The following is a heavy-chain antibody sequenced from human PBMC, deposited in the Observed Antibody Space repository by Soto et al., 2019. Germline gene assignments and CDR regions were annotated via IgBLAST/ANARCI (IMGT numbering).Heavy chain of an antibody. J-gene: IGHJ4*02. CDR1: GFTFSSYW. V-gene: IGHV3-74*01. D-gene: IGHD3-10*01. CDR3: ARVNYYGSGSYDPDDY. Sequence: GGSLRLSCAASGFTFSSYWMHWVRQAPGKGLMWVSRINSDGSSTSYADSVKGRFTISRDNAKNTLYLQMNSLRAEDTAVYYCARVNYYGSGSYDPDDYWGQGTLVTVSS. CDR2: INSDGSST.